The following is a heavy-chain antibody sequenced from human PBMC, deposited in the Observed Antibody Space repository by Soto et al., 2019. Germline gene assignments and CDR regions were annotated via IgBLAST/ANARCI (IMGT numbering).Heavy chain of an antibody. V-gene: IGHV4-34*01. CDR3: ARGWAFFGFWSSDYGMDV. J-gene: IGHJ6*02. CDR1: GGSFSSDY. CDR2: INHSGST. Sequence: SETLSLTCAVCGGSFSSDYWSWSGQPPGKGLEWIGEINHSGSTNYNPSLKSRVTISVDTSKNQFSLKLSSVTAADTAVYCCARGWAFFGFWSSDYGMDVWGRGTTVTVSS. D-gene: IGHD3-3*01.